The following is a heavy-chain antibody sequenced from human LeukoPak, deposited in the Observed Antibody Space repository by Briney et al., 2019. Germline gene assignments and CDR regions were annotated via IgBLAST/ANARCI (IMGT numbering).Heavy chain of an antibody. V-gene: IGHV3-23*01. CDR2: ISGSGGNT. CDR3: AQRLNYYDSRDYY. Sequence: GSLRLSCAASGFSFSRFAISWVRQAPGKGLEWVSTISGSGGNTYYADSVKGRFTISRDSSKNTVYLQMNSLRAEDTAVYYCAQRLNYYDSRDYYWGQGTLVTVSS. CDR1: GFSFSRFA. J-gene: IGHJ4*02. D-gene: IGHD3-22*01.